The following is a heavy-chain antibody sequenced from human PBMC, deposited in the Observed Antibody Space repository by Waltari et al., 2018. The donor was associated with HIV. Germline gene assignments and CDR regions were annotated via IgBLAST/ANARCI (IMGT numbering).Heavy chain of an antibody. Sequence: QVQLVQSGAEVKKPGSSVKVSCKASGGTFSSYAISWVRQAPGQGLEWMGGIIPIFGTANYAQKFQGRVTITADESTSTAYMELSSLRSEDTAVYYCARGDSSGFLEYDAFDIWGQGTMVTVSS. CDR2: IIPIFGTA. CDR1: GGTFSSYA. V-gene: IGHV1-69*12. J-gene: IGHJ3*02. CDR3: ARGDSSGFLEYDAFDI. D-gene: IGHD3-22*01.